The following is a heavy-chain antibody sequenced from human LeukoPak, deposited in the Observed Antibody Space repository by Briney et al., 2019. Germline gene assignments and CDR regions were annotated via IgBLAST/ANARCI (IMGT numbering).Heavy chain of an antibody. D-gene: IGHD1-1*01. CDR2: ISSNGGST. J-gene: IGHJ4*02. V-gene: IGHV3-64*01. CDR3: ARISKTGTFDY. CDR1: GFTFSSYA. Sequence: GGSLRLSCAASGFTFSSYAMHWVRQAPGKGLEYVSAISSNGGSTYYANSVKGRFTISRDNSKNTLYLQMGSLRAEDMAVYYCARISKTGTFDYWRQGTLVTVSS.